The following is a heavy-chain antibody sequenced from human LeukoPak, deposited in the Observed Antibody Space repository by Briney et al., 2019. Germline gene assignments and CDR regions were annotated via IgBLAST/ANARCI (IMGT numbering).Heavy chain of an antibody. J-gene: IGHJ5*02. V-gene: IGHV1-69*13. CDR2: IIPIFGTA. Sequence: SVKVSCKASGGTFSSYAISWVRQAPGQGLEWMGGIIPIFGTANYAQKFQGRVTITADESTSTAYMELSSLRSEDTAVYYCAREGATISKGFDPWGQGTLVTVSS. CDR1: GGTFSSYA. CDR3: AREGATISKGFDP. D-gene: IGHD5-24*01.